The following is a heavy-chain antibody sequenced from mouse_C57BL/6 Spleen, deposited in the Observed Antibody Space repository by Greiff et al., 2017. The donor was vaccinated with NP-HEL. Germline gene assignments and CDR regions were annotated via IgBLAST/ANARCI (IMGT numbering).Heavy chain of an antibody. D-gene: IGHD1-1*01. V-gene: IGHV1-82*01. CDR3: ARERTVVAGDYAMDY. CDR1: GYAFSSSW. J-gene: IGHJ4*01. CDR2: IYPGDGDT. Sequence: VQLQQSGPELVKPGASVKISCKASGYAFSSSWMNWVKQRPGKGLEWIGRIYPGDGDTNYNGKFKGKATLTADKSSSTAYMQLSSLTSEDSAVYFCARERTVVAGDYAMDYWGQGTSVTVSS.